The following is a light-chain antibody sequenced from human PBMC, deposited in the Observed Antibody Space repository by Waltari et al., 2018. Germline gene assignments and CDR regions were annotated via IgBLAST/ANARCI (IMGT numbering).Light chain of an antibody. CDR1: QSVSRW. CDR3: QKYGTLPAT. Sequence: EIVLTQSPGTLSLSPGERATLSCRASQSVSRWLAWYQQKPGQPPRLLIYGASSRANGNPDRFSGSGSGTDFSLTISRLEPEDSAVYYCQKYGTLPATFGQGTKVEVK. V-gene: IGKV3-20*01. CDR2: GAS. J-gene: IGKJ1*01.